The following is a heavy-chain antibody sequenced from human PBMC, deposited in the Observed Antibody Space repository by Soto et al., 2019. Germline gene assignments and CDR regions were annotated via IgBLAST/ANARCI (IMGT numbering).Heavy chain of an antibody. CDR3: AWSVVGGFDY. CDR2: VYIGGNT. D-gene: IGHD2-15*01. Sequence: EVQLVESGGGLVQPGGSLRLSCAASGFTVSSNYMSWVRQATGNGLEWVSVVYIGGNTYYAESVEDRFTISRDNFQNMLNLQMKSLRAEETAVYYCAWSVVGGFDYWGQVTLVTVSS. V-gene: IGHV3-66*01. J-gene: IGHJ4*02. CDR1: GFTVSSNY.